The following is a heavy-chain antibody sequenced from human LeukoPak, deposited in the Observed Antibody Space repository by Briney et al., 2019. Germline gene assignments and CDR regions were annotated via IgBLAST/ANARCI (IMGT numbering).Heavy chain of an antibody. D-gene: IGHD3-22*01. V-gene: IGHV3-23*01. CDR2: ISGSGGST. Sequence: PGGSLRPSCAASGFTFSSYAMSWVRQAPGKGLEWVSAISGSGGSTYYADSVKGRFTISRDNSKNTLYLQMNSLRAEDTAVYYCAKSYRRNYYDSSGYSSHFDYWGQGTLVTVS. CDR3: AKSYRRNYYDSSGYSSHFDY. CDR1: GFTFSSYA. J-gene: IGHJ4*02.